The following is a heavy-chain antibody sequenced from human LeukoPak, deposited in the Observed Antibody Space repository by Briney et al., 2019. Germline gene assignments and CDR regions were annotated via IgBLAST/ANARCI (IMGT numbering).Heavy chain of an antibody. CDR1: GYTFTGYY. V-gene: IGHV1-2*02. J-gene: IGHJ4*02. D-gene: IGHD2-2*01. CDR3: ARLAGGLYQFDY. CDR2: INPNSGDT. Sequence: GASVKVSCKACGYTFTGYYIHWVRQAPGQGLEWMGWINPNSGDTNSAQKFQGRVTMTRDTSISTAYMELSRLRSDDTAVYYCARLAGGLYQFDYWGQGALVNVSS.